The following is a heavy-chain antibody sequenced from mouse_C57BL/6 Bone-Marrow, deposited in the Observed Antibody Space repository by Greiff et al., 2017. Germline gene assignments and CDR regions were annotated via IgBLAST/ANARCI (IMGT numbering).Heavy chain of an antibody. J-gene: IGHJ2*01. V-gene: IGHV1-4*01. Sequence: QVQLQQSGAELARPGASVKMSCKASGYTFTSYTMHWVKQRPGQGLEWIGYINPSSGYTKYNQKFKDKATLTADKSSSTAYMQLSSLTSEDSAVYSSARKQLRLRYYFGYWGQGTTLTGSS. CDR1: GYTFTSYT. CDR3: ARKQLRLRYYFGY. CDR2: INPSSGYT. D-gene: IGHD3-2*02.